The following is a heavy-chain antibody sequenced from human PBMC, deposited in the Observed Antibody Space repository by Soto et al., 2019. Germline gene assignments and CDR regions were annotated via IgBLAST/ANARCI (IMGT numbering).Heavy chain of an antibody. D-gene: IGHD3-22*01. CDR3: ARIEVIGGRCFDY. V-gene: IGHV1-18*01. CDR2: ISAYNGNT. CDR1: GYTFTSYG. Sequence: QVHLVQSGADVKIPGASVKVSCKASGYTFTSYGITWVRQAPGQGLEWMGWISAYNGNTNYAQKLQGRVTLTTDTSTGTAYMELRILRSDDTALYYCARIEVIGGRCFDYRGQGTFVTVAS. J-gene: IGHJ4*02.